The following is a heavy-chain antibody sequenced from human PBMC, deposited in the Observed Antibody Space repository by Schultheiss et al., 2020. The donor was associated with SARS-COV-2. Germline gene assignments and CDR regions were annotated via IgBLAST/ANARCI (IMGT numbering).Heavy chain of an antibody. J-gene: IGHJ6*02. CDR1: GYTFTSYY. CDR3: AREKRYWSGGSCSGYYYYYGMDV. V-gene: IGHV1-46*01. CDR2: INPSGGST. Sequence: ASVKVSCKASGYTFTSYYMHWVRQAPGQGLEWMGIINPSGGSTSYAQKFQGRVTITADKSTSTAYMELSSLRSEDTAVYYCAREKRYWSGGSCSGYYYYYGMDVWGQGTTVTVSS. D-gene: IGHD2-15*01.